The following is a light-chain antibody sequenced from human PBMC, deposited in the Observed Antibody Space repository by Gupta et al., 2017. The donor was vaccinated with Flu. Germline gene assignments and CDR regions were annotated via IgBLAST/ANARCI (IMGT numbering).Light chain of an antibody. Sequence: QSVLTQPPSASGTPGQRATITCSGSSSNIGSNYVYWYQQLPGTAPQLLIYRNNRRPSGVPDRFSGSKSGTTAALAISGLRSEDEADYYCAAWCDSLSGSWVFGGGTKLTVL. J-gene: IGLJ3*02. CDR2: RNN. CDR3: AAWCDSLSGSWV. V-gene: IGLV1-47*01. CDR1: SSNIGSNY.